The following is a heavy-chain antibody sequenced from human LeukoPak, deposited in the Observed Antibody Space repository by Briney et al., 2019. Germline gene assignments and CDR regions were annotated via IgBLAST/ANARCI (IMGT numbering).Heavy chain of an antibody. Sequence: GGSLRLSCAASGFTFSSYSMSWVRQAPGKGLEWVSAISGSGGSTYYADSVKGRFTISRDNSKNTLYLQMNSLRAEDTAVYYCAEDDYYDSSGYSLEYFQHWGQGTLVTVSS. CDR2: ISGSGGST. J-gene: IGHJ1*01. CDR3: AEDDYYDSSGYSLEYFQH. V-gene: IGHV3-23*01. D-gene: IGHD3-22*01. CDR1: GFTFSSYS.